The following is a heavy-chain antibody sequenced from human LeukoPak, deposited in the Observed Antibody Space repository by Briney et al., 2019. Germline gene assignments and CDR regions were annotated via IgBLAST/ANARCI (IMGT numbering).Heavy chain of an antibody. CDR1: GYTFTGYY. Sequence: GASLKVSCKASGYTFTGYYMHCVRQAPGQGLEWMGWINPNSGGTKYAQTFQGRVTMTRDTSITTAYMELTSLEFDDTAVYYCARTRLTGDPYEAFDIWGQGTMVSVSS. J-gene: IGHJ3*02. V-gene: IGHV1-2*02. CDR2: INPNSGGT. D-gene: IGHD7-27*01. CDR3: ARTRLTGDPYEAFDI.